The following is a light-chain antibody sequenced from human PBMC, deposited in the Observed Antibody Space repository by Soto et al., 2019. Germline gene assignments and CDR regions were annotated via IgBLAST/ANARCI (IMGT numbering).Light chain of an antibody. V-gene: IGKV1-5*03. Sequence: QLTQSPSSLSASVGDRFTITCRASQTISSWLAWYQQKPGKAPKLLIYKASTLKSGVPSRFSGSGSGTEFTLTISSLQPDDFATYYCQHYNSYSEAVGQGTKVEIK. CDR2: KAS. J-gene: IGKJ1*01. CDR3: QHYNSYSEA. CDR1: QTISSW.